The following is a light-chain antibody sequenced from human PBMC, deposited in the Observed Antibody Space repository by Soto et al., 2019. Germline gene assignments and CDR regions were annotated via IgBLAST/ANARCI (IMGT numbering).Light chain of an antibody. J-gene: IGLJ3*02. CDR1: TSNLGSNF. Sequence: QSVLTQPPSASGAPGQRVTISCSGSTSNLGSNFVYWYQHLPGAAPKLLIARNNERPSGVPDRFSGSKSGTSASLAISGLRSEDDADYHCAAWDDSLSGVVFGGGTKLTVL. CDR2: RNN. V-gene: IGLV1-47*01. CDR3: AAWDDSLSGVV.